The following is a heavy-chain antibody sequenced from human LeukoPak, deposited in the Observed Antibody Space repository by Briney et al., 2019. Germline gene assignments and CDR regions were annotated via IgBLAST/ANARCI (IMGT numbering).Heavy chain of an antibody. Sequence: PSETLSLTCTVSGGSISSSSYYWGWIRQPPGKGLEWIGTIYYSGSTYYNPSLKSRVTISVDTSKSQFSLKLSSVTAADTAVYYCAGVYYLFDYWGQGTLVTVSS. CDR1: GGSISSSSYY. D-gene: IGHD3-22*01. CDR3: AGVYYLFDY. CDR2: IYYSGST. J-gene: IGHJ4*02. V-gene: IGHV4-39*01.